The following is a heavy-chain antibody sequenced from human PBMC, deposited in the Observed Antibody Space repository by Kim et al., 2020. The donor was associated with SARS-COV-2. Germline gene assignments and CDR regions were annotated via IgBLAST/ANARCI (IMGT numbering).Heavy chain of an antibody. CDR2: ISYDGTIQ. J-gene: IGHJ5*02. V-gene: IGHV3-30*18. D-gene: IGHD2-2*01. CDR1: GLTFRNYG. CDR3: AKGPIAVVSGGKMGLDP. Sequence: GGSLRLSCAASGLTFRNYGMHWVRQAPGKGLEWVADISYDGTIQYYGDSVEGRFTISRDNSKNTLYLQMNSLRLEDTAVYYCAKGPIAVVSGGKMGLDPWGQGTMVTVSS.